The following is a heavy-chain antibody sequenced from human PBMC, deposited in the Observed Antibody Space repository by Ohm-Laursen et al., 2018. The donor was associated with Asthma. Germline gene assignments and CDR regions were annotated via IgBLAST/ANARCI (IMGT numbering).Heavy chain of an antibody. Sequence: SLRLSCTASGFTFSTYGMHWVRQAPGKGLEWVAVISYDGGNKKYADSGKGRFTISRDNSKNTLHLQMNSLRAEDTAVYSCARDFLMSGSLNHDYYYYGMDVWGPGTTVTVSS. J-gene: IGHJ6*02. D-gene: IGHD1-14*01. CDR2: ISYDGGNK. V-gene: IGHV3-30*03. CDR1: GFTFSTYG. CDR3: ARDFLMSGSLNHDYYYYGMDV.